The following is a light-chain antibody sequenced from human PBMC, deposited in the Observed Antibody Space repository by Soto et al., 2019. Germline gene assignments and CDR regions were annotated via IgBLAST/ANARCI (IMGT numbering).Light chain of an antibody. V-gene: IGKV1-33*01. Sequence: DIQMTQSPSSLSASVGDRVTITCQARQDISKYLSWYQQKPGKAPKLLIYDASNMETGVPSRFSGRGSGTDFTFTISSLQPEDIATHYCQQYDNLPLTFGGGTKVDIK. CDR1: QDISKY. J-gene: IGKJ4*01. CDR3: QQYDNLPLT. CDR2: DAS.